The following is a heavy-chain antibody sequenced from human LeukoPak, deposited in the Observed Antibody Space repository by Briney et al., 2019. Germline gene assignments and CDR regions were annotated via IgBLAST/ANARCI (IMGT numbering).Heavy chain of an antibody. V-gene: IGHV3-23*01. Sequence: QPGGSLRLSCAASGFTFSSYEMHWVRQAPGKGLEWVSTISSSGRNTYYADSVKGRFTISRDNSKNTFYLQMNSLRADDTAVYYCAKGTYKYGSGSYYTETFGENWGPGTLVTVSS. CDR3: AKGTYKYGSGSYYTETFGEN. D-gene: IGHD3-10*01. J-gene: IGHJ4*02. CDR1: GFTFSSYE. CDR2: ISSSGRNT.